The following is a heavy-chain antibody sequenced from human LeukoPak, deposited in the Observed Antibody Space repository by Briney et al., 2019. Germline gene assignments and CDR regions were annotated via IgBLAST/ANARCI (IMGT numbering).Heavy chain of an antibody. CDR2: IYPGDSDT. V-gene: IGHV5-51*01. CDR3: ARGSTSLANWFDP. Sequence: GESLKISCKGSGYSFTSYWIGWVRQMPGKDLERMGIIYPGDSDTRYSPSFQGQVTISADKSISTAYLQWSSLKASDTAMYYCARGSTSLANWFDPWGQGTLVTVSS. D-gene: IGHD2-2*01. CDR1: GYSFTSYW. J-gene: IGHJ5*02.